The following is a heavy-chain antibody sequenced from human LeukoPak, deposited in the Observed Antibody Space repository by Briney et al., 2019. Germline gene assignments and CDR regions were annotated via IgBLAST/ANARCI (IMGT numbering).Heavy chain of an antibody. J-gene: IGHJ4*02. Sequence: GGSLRLSCAASGFTFSSYAMSWVRQAPGKGLEWVSAISGSGGSTYYEDSVKGRFTISRDNSKNTLYLQMNSLRGEDTAVYYCAKAQQWLVGYYFDYGGQGTLVSVSS. CDR3: AKAQQWLVGYYFDY. CDR1: GFTFSSYA. V-gene: IGHV3-23*01. D-gene: IGHD6-19*01. CDR2: ISGSGGST.